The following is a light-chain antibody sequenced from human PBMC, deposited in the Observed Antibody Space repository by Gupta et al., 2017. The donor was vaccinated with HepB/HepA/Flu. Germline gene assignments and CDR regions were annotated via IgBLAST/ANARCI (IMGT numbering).Light chain of an antibody. Sequence: QSVLTQPPSVSGAPAQRVTISCTGSSSNIGTAYGVQWYQHLPGTAPKRLSYGNTDRPSGVPDRVSGSTSGTSALRVITGLQAEDEAVDVGQSYAISLKMVGFGGGTRLTVL. V-gene: IGLV1-40*01. CDR3: QSYAISLKMVG. J-gene: IGLJ2*01. CDR2: GNT. CDR1: SSNIGTAYG.